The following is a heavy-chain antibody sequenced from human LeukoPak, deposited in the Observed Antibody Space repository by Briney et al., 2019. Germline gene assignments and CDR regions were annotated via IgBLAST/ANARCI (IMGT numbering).Heavy chain of an antibody. CDR2: LSSNSAYV. CDR1: GFTLKSYT. CDR3: AREGGRGSSNLDYFDY. J-gene: IGHJ4*02. V-gene: IGHV3-21*01. D-gene: IGHD6-13*01. Sequence: GGSLRLSSAASGFTLKSYTINWVRQAPGKGLEWVSSLSSNSAYVYYAESVKGRFTISRDNARNSLYLQMNNLRAADTAMYYCAREGGRGSSNLDYFDYWGRGILVTVSS.